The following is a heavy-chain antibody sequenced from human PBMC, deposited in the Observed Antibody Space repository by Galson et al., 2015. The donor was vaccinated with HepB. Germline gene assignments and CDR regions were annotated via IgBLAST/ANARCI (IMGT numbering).Heavy chain of an antibody. CDR1: SFNFNTYA. J-gene: IGHJ4*02. V-gene: IGHV3-30*04. CDR3: ARDMSYCSGGTCYYGGPIDY. CDR2: TSYDDDAK. Sequence: SLRLSCAASSFNFNTYAMHWVRQAPGTGLDRVALTSYDDDAKYYADSVKGRFTISRDNSKNTLYLQLDSLRAEDTATYYCARDMSYCSGGTCYYGGPIDYWGQGTPVIVSA. D-gene: IGHD2-15*01.